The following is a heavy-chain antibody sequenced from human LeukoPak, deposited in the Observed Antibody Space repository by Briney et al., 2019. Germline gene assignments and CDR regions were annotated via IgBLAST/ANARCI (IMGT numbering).Heavy chain of an antibody. CDR2: IWYDGSNK. V-gene: IGHV3-33*01. J-gene: IGHJ6*02. CDR3: ARTPLLRYFGWLFQYYYYYGMDV. CDR1: GFTFSSYG. Sequence: GGSLRLSCAASGFTFSSYGMHWVRQAPGKALEWVAVIWYDGSNKYYADSVKGRFTISRDNSKNTLYLQMNSLRAEDTAVYYCARTPLLRYFGWLFQYYYYYGMDVWGQGTTVTVSS. D-gene: IGHD3-9*01.